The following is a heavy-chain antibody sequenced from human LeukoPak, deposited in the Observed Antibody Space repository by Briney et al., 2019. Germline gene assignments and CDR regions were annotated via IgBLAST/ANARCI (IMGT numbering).Heavy chain of an antibody. CDR3: ARQPFDY. Sequence: GGSLRLSCAASGFTFSTYWISWVRQPPGKGLEWVANINQDGSAKYYVDFVKGRSTISRDNAKNSLYLQMNSLRAEDTAVYYCARQPFDYWGQGTLVTVSS. CDR1: GFTFSTYW. J-gene: IGHJ4*02. D-gene: IGHD6-13*01. V-gene: IGHV3-7*01. CDR2: INQDGSAK.